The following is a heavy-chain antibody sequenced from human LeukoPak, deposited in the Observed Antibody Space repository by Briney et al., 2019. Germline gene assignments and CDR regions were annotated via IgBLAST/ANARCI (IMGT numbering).Heavy chain of an antibody. D-gene: IGHD3-3*01. CDR3: ARSFMHYDFWSGTEAQYYFDY. CDR2: ISTWSTTI. V-gene: IGHV3-48*04. J-gene: IGHJ4*02. Sequence: GGTLRLSCAASGFTFSSHSLNWVRQAPGKGLEWVSYISTWSTTIYYTDSVKGRFTISRDNVKNSLYLQMNSLRAEDTAVYYCARSFMHYDFWSGTEAQYYFDYWGQGTLVTVSS. CDR1: GFTFSSHS.